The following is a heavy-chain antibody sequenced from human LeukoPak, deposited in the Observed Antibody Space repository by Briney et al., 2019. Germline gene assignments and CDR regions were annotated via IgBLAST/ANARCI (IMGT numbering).Heavy chain of an antibody. CDR3: ARELLWFGERTPFDY. CDR1: GGSISSSSYY. Sequence: SETLSLTCTVSGGSISSSSYYWGWIRQPPGKGLEWIGSIYYSGSTYYNPSLKSRVTISVDTSKNQFSLKLSSVTAADTAVYYCARELLWFGERTPFDYWGQGTLVTVSS. D-gene: IGHD3-10*01. V-gene: IGHV4-39*01. CDR2: IYYSGST. J-gene: IGHJ4*02.